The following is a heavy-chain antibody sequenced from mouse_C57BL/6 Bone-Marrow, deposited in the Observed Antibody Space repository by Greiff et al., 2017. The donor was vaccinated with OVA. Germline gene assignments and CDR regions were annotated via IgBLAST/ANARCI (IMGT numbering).Heavy chain of an antibody. Sequence: VQLQQSGAELVKPGASVKLSCKASGYTFTSYWMHWVKKRPGRGLEWIGRIDPNSGGTKYNEKFKSKATLTVDRPSSTVYMQLSSLTSEDSAVYYCARGIYYDGSNPRGYWGQGTLVTVSS. D-gene: IGHD1-1*01. CDR2: IDPNSGGT. J-gene: IGHJ3*01. V-gene: IGHV1-72*01. CDR1: GYTFTSYW. CDR3: ARGIYYDGSNPRGY.